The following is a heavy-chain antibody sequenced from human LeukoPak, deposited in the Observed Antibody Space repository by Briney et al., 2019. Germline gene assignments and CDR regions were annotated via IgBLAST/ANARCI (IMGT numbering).Heavy chain of an antibody. D-gene: IGHD5-12*01. CDR2: IIPIFGTA. J-gene: IGHJ4*02. V-gene: IGHV1-69*13. Sequence: GASVTVSCKASGGTFSSYAISWVRQAPGQGLEWMGGIIPIFGTANYAQKFQGRVTITADESTSTAYMELSSLRSEDTAVYYCAREVATITVAAAGGIDYWGQGTLVTVSS. CDR3: AREVATITVAAAGGIDY. CDR1: GGTFSSYA.